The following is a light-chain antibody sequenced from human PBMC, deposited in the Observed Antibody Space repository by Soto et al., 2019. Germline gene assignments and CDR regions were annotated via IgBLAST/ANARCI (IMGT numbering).Light chain of an antibody. CDR1: QDIKTY. J-gene: IGKJ3*01. Sequence: IQLTQSPSSLSASVGDRVSITCRASQDIKTYLAWYQQKRGKAPKLLIYDASILEAGVPSRFSGSGSGTDFTFTISSLQPEDVATYYCQKCDYLPIFGPGTTVDFK. CDR3: QKCDYLPI. V-gene: IGKV1-33*01. CDR2: DAS.